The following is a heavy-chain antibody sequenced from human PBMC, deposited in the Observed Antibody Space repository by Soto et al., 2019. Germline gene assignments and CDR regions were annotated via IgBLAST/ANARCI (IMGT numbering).Heavy chain of an antibody. J-gene: IGHJ3*01. Sequence: QVQLVEAGGGVVQPGRSLRLSCAASGFTFSSYGMHWVRQAPGKGLEWVAVISYDGSNKYYADSVKGRFTISRDNSKNTLYLQMNSLRAEDTAVYYFVGGGYAFDFWGQGTIVTVSS. V-gene: IGHV3-30*03. D-gene: IGHD3-10*01. CDR1: GFTFSSYG. CDR3: VGGGYAFDF. CDR2: ISYDGSNK.